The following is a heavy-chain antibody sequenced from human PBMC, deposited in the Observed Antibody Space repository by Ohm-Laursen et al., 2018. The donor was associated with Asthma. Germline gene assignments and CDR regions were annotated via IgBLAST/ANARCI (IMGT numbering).Heavy chain of an antibody. V-gene: IGHV4-31*02. CDR3: ARGAFYYESTGYYFFDH. J-gene: IGHJ4*02. CDR2: IYYRGLT. D-gene: IGHD3-22*01. CDR1: GGSISSGGYY. Sequence: TLSLTCTVSGGSISSGGYYWSWIRQHPGKGLEWIGYIYYRGLTYSNPSLRSRVIISVDTSKNQFSLNLTSVTAADTAVYYCARGAFYYESTGYYFFDHWGQGALVTVSS.